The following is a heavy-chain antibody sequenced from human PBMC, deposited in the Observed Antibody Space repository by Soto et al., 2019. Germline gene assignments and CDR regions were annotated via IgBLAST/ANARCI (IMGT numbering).Heavy chain of an antibody. Sequence: GGSLRLSCAVSGFTFSNYWMHGVRQTPGKGLLWLSRINSDGSSTIYADSVKGRFTISRDNAKNTLYLQMNSLRGEDTAIYYCARDLSGPIDYWGQGTLVPVSS. V-gene: IGHV3-74*01. J-gene: IGHJ4*02. CDR1: GFTFSNYW. CDR3: ARDLSGPIDY. CDR2: INSDGSST.